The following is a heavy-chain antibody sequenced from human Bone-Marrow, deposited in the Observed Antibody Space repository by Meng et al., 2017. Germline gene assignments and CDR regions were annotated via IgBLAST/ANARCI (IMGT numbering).Heavy chain of an antibody. CDR1: GFTFSSYA. CDR2: IYSGGGT. Sequence: EAQLVESGGGVVQPGGSLRLSCAASGFTFSSYAMSWVRQAPGKGLEWVSVIYSGGGTDYADSVKGRFTTSRDSSKNTMYLQMNNLRADDTAMYYCTGGEDHWGQGTLVTVSS. V-gene: IGHV3-66*01. CDR3: TGGEDH. J-gene: IGHJ4*02.